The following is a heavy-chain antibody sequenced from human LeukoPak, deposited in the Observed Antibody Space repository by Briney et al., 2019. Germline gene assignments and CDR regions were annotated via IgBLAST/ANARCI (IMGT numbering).Heavy chain of an antibody. D-gene: IGHD3-22*01. V-gene: IGHV4-4*07. CDR3: ALDRGRGIVESRVAFDL. CDR1: GDSITSFD. Sequence: PSETLSLTCSVSGDSITSFDWSWVRQPAGKGLKWFGRIYSNEHTYSNPSLRGRVTISVDKSRNLVSLRLSSVAAADTGVYYWALDRGRGIVESRVAFDLWGQGTMVTVSS. J-gene: IGHJ3*01. CDR2: IYSNEHT.